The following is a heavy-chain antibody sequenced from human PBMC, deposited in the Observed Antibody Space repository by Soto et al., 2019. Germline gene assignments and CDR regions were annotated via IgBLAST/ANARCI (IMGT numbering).Heavy chain of an antibody. D-gene: IGHD2-15*01. CDR3: ARDSRYCSGGSCYYYYYYYMDV. CDR2: IWYDGSNK. V-gene: IGHV3-33*01. CDR1: GFTFSSYG. J-gene: IGHJ6*03. Sequence: GGSLRLSCAASGFTFSSYGMHWVRQAPGKGLEWVAVIWYDGSNKYYADSVKGRFTISRDNSKNTLYLQMNSLRAEDTAVYYCARDSRYCSGGSCYYYYYYYMDVWGKGTTVTVSS.